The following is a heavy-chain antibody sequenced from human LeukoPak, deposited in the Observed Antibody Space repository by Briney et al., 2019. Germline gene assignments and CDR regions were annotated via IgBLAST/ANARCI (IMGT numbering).Heavy chain of an antibody. Sequence: GASVKVSCKASGYTFTGYYMHWVRQAPGQGLEWMGWINPNSGGTNYAQKFQGRVTMTRDTSISTAYMELSRLRSDDTAVYYCAGDAAYYYDSSGYYAAWGQGTLVTVSS. CDR1: GYTFTGYY. V-gene: IGHV1-2*02. CDR2: INPNSGGT. CDR3: AGDAAYYYDSSGYYAA. D-gene: IGHD3-22*01. J-gene: IGHJ4*02.